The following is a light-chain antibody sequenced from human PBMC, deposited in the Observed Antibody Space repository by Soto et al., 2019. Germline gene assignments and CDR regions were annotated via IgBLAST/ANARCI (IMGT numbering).Light chain of an antibody. CDR3: QHYNSYSEA. J-gene: IGKJ1*01. CDR2: KAS. Sequence: MHMTQSPSTLSGSVGYRVTIICRASQTISSWLAWYQQKKGKAPKLLIYKASTLKSGVPSRFSGSGYGTEFNLTISSLQTDDFATYYCQHYNSYSEAFGQGTKVDIK. V-gene: IGKV1-5*03. CDR1: QTISSW.